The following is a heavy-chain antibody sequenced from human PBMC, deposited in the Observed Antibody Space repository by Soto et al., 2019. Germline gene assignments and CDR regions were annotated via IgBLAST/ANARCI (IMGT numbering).Heavy chain of an antibody. Sequence: QVQLQQWGAGLLKPSEPLSLTCAVDGGSFSGYYWSWIRQPPGKGLEWIGEINHSGRTNYNPSLKSRVTISVDTSKNQFSLKLSSVTAADTAVYYCGRGGTPYCSGGSCYGGVAFDIWGQGTMVTVSS. CDR3: GRGGTPYCSGGSCYGGVAFDI. V-gene: IGHV4-34*01. D-gene: IGHD2-15*01. CDR2: INHSGRT. J-gene: IGHJ3*02. CDR1: GGSFSGYY.